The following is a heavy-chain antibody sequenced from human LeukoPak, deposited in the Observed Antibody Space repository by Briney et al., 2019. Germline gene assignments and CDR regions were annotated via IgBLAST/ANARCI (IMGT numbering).Heavy chain of an antibody. CDR2: INPNSGGT. CDR3: AREVTEAGSESYGFDY. Sequence: ASVKVSCKASGYTFTGYYMHWVRQAPGQGLEWMGWINPNSGGTNYAQKFQGWVTMTRDTSISTAYMELSRLRSDDTAVYYCAREVTEAGSESYGFDYWGQGTLVTVSS. V-gene: IGHV1-2*04. J-gene: IGHJ4*02. CDR1: GYTFTGYY. D-gene: IGHD5-18*01.